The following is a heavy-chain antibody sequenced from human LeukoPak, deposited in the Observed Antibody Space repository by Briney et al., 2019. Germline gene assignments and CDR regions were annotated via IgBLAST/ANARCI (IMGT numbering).Heavy chain of an antibody. D-gene: IGHD4-11*01. CDR1: GYTFTGYY. V-gene: IGHV1-2*02. CDR2: INPNSGGT. CDR3: ARGRATVTTHWFDP. J-gene: IGHJ5*02. Sequence: ASVKVSCKASGYTFTGYYMHWVRQAPGQGLEWMGWINPNSGGTNYAQKFQGRVTITRNTSISTAYMELSSLTSEDTAVYYCARGRATVTTHWFDPWGQGTLVTVSS.